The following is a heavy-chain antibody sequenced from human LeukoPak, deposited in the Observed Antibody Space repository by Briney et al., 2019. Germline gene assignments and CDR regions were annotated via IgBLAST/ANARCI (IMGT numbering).Heavy chain of an antibody. CDR2: INPNSGGT. Sequence: ASVKVSCKASGYTFTGYYMHWVRQAPGQGLEWMGWINPNSGGTNYAQKFQGRVTMTRDTSISAAYMELSRLRSDDTAVYYCARETGGNEYYYDSSGYLFHWGQGTLVTVSS. CDR1: GYTFTGYY. V-gene: IGHV1-2*02. J-gene: IGHJ4*02. CDR3: ARETGGNEYYYDSSGYLFH. D-gene: IGHD3-22*01.